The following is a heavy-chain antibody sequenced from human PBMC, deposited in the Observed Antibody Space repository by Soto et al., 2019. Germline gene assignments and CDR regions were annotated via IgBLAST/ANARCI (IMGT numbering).Heavy chain of an antibody. J-gene: IGHJ4*02. CDR2: LDDRGDTT. CDR1: GFTFSYFA. CDR3: AKDATRTNGWYHFDY. D-gene: IGHD6-19*01. V-gene: IGHV3-23*01. Sequence: GGSLRLSWAASGFTFSYFAMGWVRQAPGKGPEWVSVLDDRGDTTYYTDSVKGRFTISRDNSKNTLYLQMNSLRAEDTAVYYCAKDATRTNGWYHFDYWGQGALVTVSS.